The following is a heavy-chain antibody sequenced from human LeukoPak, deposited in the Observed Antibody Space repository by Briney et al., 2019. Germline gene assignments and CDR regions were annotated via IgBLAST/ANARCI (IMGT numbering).Heavy chain of an antibody. J-gene: IGHJ4*02. V-gene: IGHV3-23*01. CDR2: ISGSGGST. D-gene: IGHD3-10*01. CDR3: AKDVRLWFGELSYFDY. CDR1: GFTFSSYA. Sequence: GGSLRLSCAASGFTFSSYAMSWVRQAPGKGLEWVSAISGSGGSTYYADSVKGRFTISRDNSKNTLYLQMNSLRAEDTAVYYCAKDVRLWFGELSYFDYWGQGTLVTVSS.